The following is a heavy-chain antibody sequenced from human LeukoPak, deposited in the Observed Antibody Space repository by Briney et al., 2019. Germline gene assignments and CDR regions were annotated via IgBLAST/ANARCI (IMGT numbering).Heavy chain of an antibody. CDR2: INSDESTT. V-gene: IGHV3-74*01. Sequence: GGSLRLSCVVSGFTLSNSWMHWVRQAAGKGLVWGSRINSDESTTTYADSVKGRFTISRDNAKNTVYLQMSTLRPEDTAIYYCARGVGSYGNDYNYGMDVWGQGTTVIVSS. CDR1: GFTLSNSW. CDR3: ARGVGSYGNDYNYGMDV. D-gene: IGHD5-18*01. J-gene: IGHJ6*02.